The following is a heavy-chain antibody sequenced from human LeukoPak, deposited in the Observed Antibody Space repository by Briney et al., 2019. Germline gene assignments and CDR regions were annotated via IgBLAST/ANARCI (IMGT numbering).Heavy chain of an antibody. D-gene: IGHD5-12*01. V-gene: IGHV1-2*02. CDR2: INANSGDT. J-gene: IGHJ4*02. CDR3: ARDSIVATGIDY. CDR1: GYTFTGYY. Sequence: ASVKVSCKTSGYTFTGYYMHWVRQAPGQGLEWMGWINANSGDTKYAQKFQDRVTMTRDTSSTTAYLELSRLTSDATAFYYCARDSIVATGIDYWGQGTLVTVTS.